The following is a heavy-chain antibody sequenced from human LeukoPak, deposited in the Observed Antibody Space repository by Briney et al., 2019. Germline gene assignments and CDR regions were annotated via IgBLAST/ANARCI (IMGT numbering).Heavy chain of an antibody. CDR3: ARDANYYDSSGYHWFDP. J-gene: IGHJ5*02. Sequence: AASVKVSCTASGYTFTSYGISWVRQAPGQGLEWMGWISAYNGNTNYAQKLQGRVTMTTDTSTSTAYMELRSLRSDDTAVYYCARDANYYDSSGYHWFDPWGQGTLVTVSS. V-gene: IGHV1-18*01. D-gene: IGHD3-22*01. CDR1: GYTFTSYG. CDR2: ISAYNGNT.